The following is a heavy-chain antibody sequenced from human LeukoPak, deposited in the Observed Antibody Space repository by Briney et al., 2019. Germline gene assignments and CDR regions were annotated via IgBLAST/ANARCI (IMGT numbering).Heavy chain of an antibody. CDR2: IRYDGSNK. CDR1: GFTFSSYG. D-gene: IGHD1-26*01. V-gene: IGHV3-30*02. Sequence: GGSLRLSCAASGFTFSSYGMHWVRQAPGKGLEWVAFIRYDGSNKYYADSVKGRFTISRDNSKNTLYLQMNSLRAEDTAVYYCAKDLGVGATADAFDIWGQGTMVTVSS. J-gene: IGHJ3*02. CDR3: AKDLGVGATADAFDI.